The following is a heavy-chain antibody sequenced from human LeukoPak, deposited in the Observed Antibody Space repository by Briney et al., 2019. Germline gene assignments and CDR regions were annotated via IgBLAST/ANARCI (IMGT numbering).Heavy chain of an antibody. CDR1: GFTFKDYY. CDR2: ISGGSTYT. V-gene: IGHV3-11*06. Sequence: GGSLRLSCAGSGFTFKDYYLNWIRQAPGKGLEWVSYISGGSTYTNYANSVKGRSTISGDNARNSLFLQMNSLTAEDTAIYYCARSLISAVIGMDVWGQGTAVTVSS. CDR3: ARSLISAVIGMDV. D-gene: IGHD3-3*01. J-gene: IGHJ6*02.